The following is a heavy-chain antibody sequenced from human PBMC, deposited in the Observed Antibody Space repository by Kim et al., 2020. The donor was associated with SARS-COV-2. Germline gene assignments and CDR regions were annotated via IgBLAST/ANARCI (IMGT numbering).Heavy chain of an antibody. CDR2: SNK. J-gene: IGHJ6*02. CDR3: EGLYSSGLDV. V-gene: IGHV3-30*01. D-gene: IGHD6-19*01. Sequence: SNKYYADSHMGRINISRDNSKKTQYLQMNSLRAEVTAVYYCEGLYSSGLDVWGRGTTVTVSS.